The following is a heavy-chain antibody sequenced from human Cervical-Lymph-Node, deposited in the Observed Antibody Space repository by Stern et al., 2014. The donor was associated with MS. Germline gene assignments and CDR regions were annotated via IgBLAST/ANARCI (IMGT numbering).Heavy chain of an antibody. Sequence: QVQLQESGPGLVKPSETLSLTCTVSGYSISSGYYWGWIRQPPGKGREWIGSIYHSGSTYYNPSLKGRVTISVDTSKNQFPLKLSSGTAADTAVYYCARGSVFDYWGQGTLVTVSS. CDR1: GYSISSGYY. V-gene: IGHV4-38-2*02. CDR2: IYHSGST. CDR3: ARGSVFDY. J-gene: IGHJ4*02.